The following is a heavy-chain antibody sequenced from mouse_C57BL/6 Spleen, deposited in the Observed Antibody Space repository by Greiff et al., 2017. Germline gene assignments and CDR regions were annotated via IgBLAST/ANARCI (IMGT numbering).Heavy chain of an antibody. Sequence: EVKLQESGGGLVKPGGSLKLSCAASGFTFSDYGMHWVRQAPEKGLEWVAYISSGSSTIYYADTVKGRFTISRDNAKNTLFLQMTSLRSEDTAMYYCARGSIPAWFAYWGQGTLVTVSA. CDR2: ISSGSSTI. J-gene: IGHJ3*01. V-gene: IGHV5-17*01. CDR1: GFTFSDYG. CDR3: ARGSIPAWFAY.